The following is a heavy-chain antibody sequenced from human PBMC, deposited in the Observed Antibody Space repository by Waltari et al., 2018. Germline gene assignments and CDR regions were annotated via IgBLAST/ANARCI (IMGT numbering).Heavy chain of an antibody. CDR1: GYSISSGYY. Sequence: QVQLQESGPGLVKPSETLSLTCAVSGYSISSGYYWRWFRQPPGKGLEWIGSIYHSGSTYYNPSLKSRVTISVDTSKNQFSLKLSSVTAADTAVYYCARDYSTVTKPDAFDIWGQGTTVTVSS. V-gene: IGHV4-38-2*02. CDR2: IYHSGST. CDR3: ARDYSTVTKPDAFDI. J-gene: IGHJ3*02. D-gene: IGHD4-17*01.